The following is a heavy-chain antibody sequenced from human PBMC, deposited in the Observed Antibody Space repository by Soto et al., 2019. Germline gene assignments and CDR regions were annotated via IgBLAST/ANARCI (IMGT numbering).Heavy chain of an antibody. V-gene: IGHV3-72*01. CDR1: VGSEFSFSDQY. J-gene: IGHJ4*02. CDR3: AKEGGRARGYNYGNTYFDY. CDR2: SRNRVNNLST. Sequence: GGSLRLSCTVSVGSEFSFSDQYMDWVRQAPGKGLEWVGRSRNRVNNLSTAYAASVQGRFTISRDESKNTVYLQMNSLKTDDTAVYYCAKEGGRARGYNYGNTYFDYWGQGTRVTV. D-gene: IGHD5-12*01.